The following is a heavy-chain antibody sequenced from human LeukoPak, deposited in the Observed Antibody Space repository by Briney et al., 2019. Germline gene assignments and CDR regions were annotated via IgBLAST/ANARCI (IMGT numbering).Heavy chain of an antibody. CDR2: IWYDGSNK. J-gene: IGHJ4*02. CDR3: ARVSSHSSGYVGY. CDR1: GFTFSSYG. D-gene: IGHD3-22*01. V-gene: IGHV3-33*01. Sequence: GGSLRLSCAASGFTFSSYGMHWVRQAPGKGLEWVAVIWYDGSNKYYADSVKGRFTISRDNSKNTLYLQMNSLRAEDTALYYCARVSSHSSGYVGYWGQGSLVSVSS.